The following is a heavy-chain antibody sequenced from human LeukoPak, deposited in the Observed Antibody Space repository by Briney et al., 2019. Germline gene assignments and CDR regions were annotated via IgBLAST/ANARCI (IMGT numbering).Heavy chain of an antibody. V-gene: IGHV3-21*01. J-gene: IGHJ6*02. CDR3: ALHPPEGVDV. CDR1: GFTFSSYC. Sequence: PGGSLRLSCAASGFTFSSYCMNWVRQAPGKGLEWVSSISSSSSYIYYADSVKGRFTISRDNAKNSLYLQMNSLRAEDTAVYYCALHPPEGVDVWGQGTTVTVSS. CDR2: ISSSSSYI.